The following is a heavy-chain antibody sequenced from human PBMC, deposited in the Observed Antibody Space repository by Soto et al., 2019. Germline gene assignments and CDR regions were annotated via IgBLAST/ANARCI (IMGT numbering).Heavy chain of an antibody. CDR2: ISWNSAYI. CDR1: GFTCDDYA. Sequence: EVQLVESGGGLVQPGRSLRLSCVASGFTCDDYAMHWVRQVPGKGLEWVSVISWNSAYIGYADSVKGRFTISRDNAKNSVSLQMNSLRTEDTALYYCASTYSGYEDFDYWGQVTLVTVSS. V-gene: IGHV3-9*01. J-gene: IGHJ4*02. CDR3: ASTYSGYEDFDY. D-gene: IGHD5-12*01.